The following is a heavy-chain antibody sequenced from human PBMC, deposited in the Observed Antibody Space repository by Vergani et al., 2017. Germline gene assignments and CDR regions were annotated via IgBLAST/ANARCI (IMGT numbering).Heavy chain of an antibody. CDR2: ISFDGTNE. Sequence: QVQLVESGGGVVQPGTSLRLSCVVSGFALNRHAMYWVRQAPGKGLEWVVGISFDGTNEYYPDLVKGRFTISRDIAKNTLYLQVRSLRLEDTGVYHCVRDRGICAGGRGYTEAWDYWGQGTPVTVSS. CDR3: VRDRGICAGGRGYTEAWDY. J-gene: IGHJ4*02. V-gene: IGHV3-30-3*01. CDR1: GFALNRHA. D-gene: IGHD6-25*01.